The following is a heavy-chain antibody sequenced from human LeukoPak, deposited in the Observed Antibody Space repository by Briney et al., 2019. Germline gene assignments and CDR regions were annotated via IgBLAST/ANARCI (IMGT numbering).Heavy chain of an antibody. Sequence: ASVKVSCKAPGYTFTGYYMHWVRQAPGQGLEWMGWINPNSGGTNYAQKFQGRVTMTRDTSISTAYMELSRLRSDDTAVYYCARTLFDGIGGNYFDYWGQGTLVTVSS. D-gene: IGHD3-10*01. J-gene: IGHJ4*02. V-gene: IGHV1-2*02. CDR2: INPNSGGT. CDR3: ARTLFDGIGGNYFDY. CDR1: GYTFTGYY.